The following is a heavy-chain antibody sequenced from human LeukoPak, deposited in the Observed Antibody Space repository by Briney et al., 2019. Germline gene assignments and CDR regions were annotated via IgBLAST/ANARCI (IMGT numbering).Heavy chain of an antibody. CDR1: GGSISSSSYY. CDR2: IYYSGST. D-gene: IGHD3-22*01. J-gene: IGHJ3*02. Sequence: SETLSLTCTVSGGSISSSSYYWGWIRQPPGKGLEWIGSIYYSGSTYYNPSLKSRVTISVDTSKNQFSLKLSSVTAADTAVYYCARDRLPPTYYYDSSGYYYTDAFDIWGQGTMVTVSS. V-gene: IGHV4-39*07. CDR3: ARDRLPPTYYYDSSGYYYTDAFDI.